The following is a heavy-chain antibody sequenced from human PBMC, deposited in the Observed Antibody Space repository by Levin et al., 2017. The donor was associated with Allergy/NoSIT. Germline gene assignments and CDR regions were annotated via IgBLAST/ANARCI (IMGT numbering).Heavy chain of an antibody. V-gene: IGHV1-2*06. CDR1: GYTFTGYY. CDR3: ARDYDYIWGSYRYDAFDI. D-gene: IGHD3-16*02. J-gene: IGHJ3*02. Sequence: ASVKVSCKASGYTFTGYYMHWVRQAPGQGLEWMGRINPNSGGTNYAQKFQGRVTMTRDTSISTAYMELSRLRSDDTAVYYCARDYDYIWGSYRYDAFDIWGQGTMVTVSS. CDR2: INPNSGGT.